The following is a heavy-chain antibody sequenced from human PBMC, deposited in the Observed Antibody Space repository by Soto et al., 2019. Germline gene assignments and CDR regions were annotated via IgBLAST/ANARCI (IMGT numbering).Heavy chain of an antibody. CDR2: IYYSGST. CDR1: GGSISSYY. CDR3: ARRDGYYLYMDV. D-gene: IGHD3-22*01. Sequence: SETLSLTCTVSGGSISSYYWTWIRQPPGKGLEWIGYIYYSGSTNYNPSLKSRVTISVATSKTQCSLKLSSVSAADTAVYYCARRDGYYLYMDVWGKGTTFTFSS. V-gene: IGHV4-59*08. J-gene: IGHJ6*03.